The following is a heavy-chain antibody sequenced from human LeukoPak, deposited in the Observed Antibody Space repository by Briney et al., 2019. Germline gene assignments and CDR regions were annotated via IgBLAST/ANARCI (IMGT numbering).Heavy chain of an antibody. CDR3: AKGEDVVVPAAVEIDY. J-gene: IGHJ4*02. V-gene: IGHV3-30*18. CDR1: GFTFSSHG. CDR2: ISYDGSNK. Sequence: PGGSLRLSCAASGFTFSSHGMHWVRQAPGKGLEWVAVISYDGSNKYYADSVKGRFTISRDNSKNTLYLQMNSLRAEDTAVYYCAKGEDVVVPAAVEIDYWGQGTLVTVSS. D-gene: IGHD2-2*01.